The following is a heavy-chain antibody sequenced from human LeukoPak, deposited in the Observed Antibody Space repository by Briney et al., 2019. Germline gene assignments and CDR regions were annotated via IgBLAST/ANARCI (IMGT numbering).Heavy chain of an antibody. J-gene: IGHJ6*03. D-gene: IGHD3-10*01. CDR1: GGSISSYY. CDR3: ARGDMVRGDLYYYYYYMDV. CDR2: IYYSGST. Sequence: PSETLSLTCTVSGGSISSYYWSWIRQPPGKGLEWIGYIYYSGSTNYNPSLKSRVTISVDTSKNQFSLKLSSVTAADTAVYYCARGDMVRGDLYYYYYYMDVWGKGTTVTISS. V-gene: IGHV4-59*01.